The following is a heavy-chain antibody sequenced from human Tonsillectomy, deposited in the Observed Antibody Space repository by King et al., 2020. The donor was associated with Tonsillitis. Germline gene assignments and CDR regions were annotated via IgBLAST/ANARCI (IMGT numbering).Heavy chain of an antibody. Sequence: QLVQSGAEVKRPGASVKVSCKASGYTFANYDISWMRQAPGQGLEWMGWINPRSADTAYAQKFQGRVTMTRNPSTNTTYMELGSLRSDDTAVYYCARSFTSDLWSGSNFWGQETLVIVS. CDR3: ARSFTSDLWSGSNF. CDR1: GYTFANYD. D-gene: IGHD3-3*01. CDR2: INPRSADT. V-gene: IGHV1-8*01. J-gene: IGHJ4*02.